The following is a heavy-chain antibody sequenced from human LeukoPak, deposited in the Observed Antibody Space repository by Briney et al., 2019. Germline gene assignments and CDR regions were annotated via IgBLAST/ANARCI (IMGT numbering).Heavy chain of an antibody. V-gene: IGHV3-21*01. CDR1: GFTFSSYS. Sequence: GGSLRLSCAASGFTFSSYSMNWVRQAPGKGLEWVSSISSSSSYIYYADSVKGRFTISRDNAKNSLYLQMNSLRAEDTAVYYCARDWPYYDILTGYSPGYGMDVWGQGTTVTVSS. D-gene: IGHD3-9*01. CDR3: ARDWPYYDILTGYSPGYGMDV. CDR2: ISSSSSYI. J-gene: IGHJ6*02.